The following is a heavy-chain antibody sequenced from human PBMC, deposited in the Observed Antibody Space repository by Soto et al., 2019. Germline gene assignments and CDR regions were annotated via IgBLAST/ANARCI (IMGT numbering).Heavy chain of an antibody. Sequence: SETLSLTCTVPGGSITTYYWSWIRQSPGKGLEWIGNIYHSGSTNYSPSLRSRVTISVDTSMNQFSLKLSSVTAADTAAYSCAGLRQRLHKDFDYWGQGMLVTVSS. CDR2: IYHSGST. V-gene: IGHV4-59*08. CDR1: GGSITTYY. D-gene: IGHD6-25*01. CDR3: AGLRQRLHKDFDY. J-gene: IGHJ4*02.